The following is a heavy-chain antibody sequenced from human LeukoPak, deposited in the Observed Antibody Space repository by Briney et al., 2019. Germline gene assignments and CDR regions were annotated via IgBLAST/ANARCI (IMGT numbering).Heavy chain of an antibody. V-gene: IGHV3-21*01. CDR3: ARDSRWCSSTSCHIGYGMDV. CDR1: GFTFSSYS. J-gene: IGHJ6*02. D-gene: IGHD2-2*02. Sequence: GGSLRLSCAASGFTFSSYSMNWVRQAPGKGLERVSSISSSSSYIYYADSVKGRFTISRDNAKNSLYLQMNSLRAEDTAVYYCARDSRWCSSTSCHIGYGMDVWGQGTTVTVSS. CDR2: ISSSSSYI.